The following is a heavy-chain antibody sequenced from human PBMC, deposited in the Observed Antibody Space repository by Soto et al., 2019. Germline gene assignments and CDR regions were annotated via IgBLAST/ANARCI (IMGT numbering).Heavy chain of an antibody. D-gene: IGHD4-17*01. V-gene: IGHV4-59*01. J-gene: IGHJ5*02. Sequence: SETLSLTCTVSGGSISSYYWSWIRQPPGKGLEWIGYIYYSGSTNYNPSLKSRVTISVDTSKNQFSLKLSSVTAADTAVYYCARGFPYGGNWFDPWGQGTLVTVSS. CDR2: IYYSGST. CDR1: GGSISSYY. CDR3: ARGFPYGGNWFDP.